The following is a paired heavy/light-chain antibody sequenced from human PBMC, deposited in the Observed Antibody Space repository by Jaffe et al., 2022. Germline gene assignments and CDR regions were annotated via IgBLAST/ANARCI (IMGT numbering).Heavy chain of an antibody. CDR1: GGTVSSYA. Sequence: QVQVVQSGAEVKKPGSSVKVSCKASGGTVSSYAISWVRQAPGQGLEWMGGVIPVSGAPHYAQKLQGRVTITTDESTRTVYMELSSLRYEDTAVYYCARGIRARGSGISYFYYYMDVWGKGTTVTVSS. J-gene: IGHJ6*03. CDR3: ARGIRARGSGISYFYYYMDV. V-gene: IGHV1-69*05. D-gene: IGHD3-10*01. CDR2: VIPVSGAP.
Light chain of an antibody. Sequence: QSVLTQPPSVSGAPGQRVTISCTGSASNIGAGYDVQWYQQLPGTAPKLLIHGNTNRPSGVPDRFSGSKSGTSASLAITGLQAEDEADYYCQSYDTGLSGSRVFGGGTKVTVL. CDR3: QSYDTGLSGSRV. J-gene: IGLJ3*02. V-gene: IGLV1-40*01. CDR2: GNT. CDR1: ASNIGAGYD.